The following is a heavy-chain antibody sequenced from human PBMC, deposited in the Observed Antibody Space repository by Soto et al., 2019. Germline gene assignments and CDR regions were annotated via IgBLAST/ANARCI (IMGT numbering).Heavy chain of an antibody. CDR2: IGADNGDT. D-gene: IGHD1-26*01. CDR1: GYTFTTYA. V-gene: IGHV1-3*01. J-gene: IGHJ4*02. CDR3: ARDQYSGSYFY. Sequence: QVQLVQSGAEVKKPGASVKVSCKASGYTFTTYAMHWVRQAPGQSLEWMGWIGADNGDTRYSQKFQGRVTITSDTSASTAYMELSSLRSEYTAVYFCARDQYSGSYFYWGQGTLVTVSS.